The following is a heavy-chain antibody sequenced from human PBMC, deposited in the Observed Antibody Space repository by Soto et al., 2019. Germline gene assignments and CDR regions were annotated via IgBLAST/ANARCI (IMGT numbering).Heavy chain of an antibody. V-gene: IGHV3-30-3*01. D-gene: IGHD6-19*01. CDR1: GLTFSSYA. J-gene: IGHJ4*02. CDR3: ARAPPPRGWSFYYFDY. Sequence: GGSLRLSCGASGLTFSSYAVHWVRQAPGKGLEWVAVISYDGSNKYYADSVKGRFTISRDNSKNTLYLQMNSLRAEDTAVFYCARAPPPRGWSFYYFDYWGQGTLVTVSS. CDR2: ISYDGSNK.